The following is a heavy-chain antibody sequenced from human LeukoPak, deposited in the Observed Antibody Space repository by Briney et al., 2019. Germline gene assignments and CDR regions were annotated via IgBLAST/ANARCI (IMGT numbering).Heavy chain of an antibody. V-gene: IGHV4-4*09. D-gene: IGHD6-6*01. CDR2: IYNSANT. Sequence: SETLSLTCAVSGASLTGGSITGYYWSWIRQSPGKGLEWIGYIYNSANTKYNPSLKSRVTISVDTSKNQFSLKLSSVTAADTAVYYCARNLTVPRHDAFDIWGQGTMVTVSS. CDR3: ARNLTVPRHDAFDI. CDR1: GASLTGGSITGYY. J-gene: IGHJ3*02.